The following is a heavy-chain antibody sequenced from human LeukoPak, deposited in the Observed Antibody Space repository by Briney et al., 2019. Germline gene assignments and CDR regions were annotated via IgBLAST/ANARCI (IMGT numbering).Heavy chain of an antibody. V-gene: IGHV4-39*07. Sequence: SETLSLTCTVSGGSISSSNYYWGWIRQPPEKGLEWIGSIYYSGSTYYNPSLKSRVTISVDTSKNQFSLKLSSVTATDTAVYYCARVEGSMVRGVIIDWFDPWGQGTLVTVSS. J-gene: IGHJ5*02. D-gene: IGHD3-10*01. CDR1: GGSISSSNYY. CDR2: IYYSGST. CDR3: ARVEGSMVRGVIIDWFDP.